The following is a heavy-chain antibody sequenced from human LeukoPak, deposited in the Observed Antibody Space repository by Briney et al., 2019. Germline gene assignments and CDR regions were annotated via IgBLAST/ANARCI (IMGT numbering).Heavy chain of an antibody. CDR1: GFAFDDYI. Sequence: QPGGSLRVSCAASGFAFDDYIMHWVRQRPGGGLEWVSFISWDGDITYYADSVKGRFTISRDNIKNSLYLQMNSLRTEDSALYYCVKDRGNSGWYLYFDYWGQGTLVTVSS. J-gene: IGHJ4*02. V-gene: IGHV3-43*01. CDR2: ISWDGDIT. D-gene: IGHD6-19*01. CDR3: VKDRGNSGWYLYFDY.